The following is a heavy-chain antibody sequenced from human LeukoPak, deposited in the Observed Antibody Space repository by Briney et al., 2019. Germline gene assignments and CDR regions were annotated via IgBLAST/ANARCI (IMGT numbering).Heavy chain of an antibody. D-gene: IGHD1-14*01. CDR3: ARRYGYYYGMDV. V-gene: IGHV4-59*08. CDR2: IYYSGST. J-gene: IGHJ6*02. CDR1: GGSISSYY. Sequence: SETLSLTCTVSGGSISSYYWSWIRQPPGKGLEWIGYIYYSGSTNYNPSLKSRVTISVDTSKNQFSLKLSSVTAADTAVYYCARRYGYYYGMDVWGQGTTVTVSS.